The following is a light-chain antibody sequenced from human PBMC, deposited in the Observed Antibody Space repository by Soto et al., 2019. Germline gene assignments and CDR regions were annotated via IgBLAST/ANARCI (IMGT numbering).Light chain of an antibody. Sequence: QSVLTQAPSASGTPGQRVTVSCSGSSSNIGSNRVYWYQQLPGTAPNLLIYDNNQRPSGVPDRFSGSKSGTSASLAISGLRSEDEADYYCVAWDDSLSGRVFGTGTKLTVL. CDR3: VAWDDSLSGRV. CDR2: DNN. CDR1: SSNIGSNR. J-gene: IGLJ1*01. V-gene: IGLV1-47*02.